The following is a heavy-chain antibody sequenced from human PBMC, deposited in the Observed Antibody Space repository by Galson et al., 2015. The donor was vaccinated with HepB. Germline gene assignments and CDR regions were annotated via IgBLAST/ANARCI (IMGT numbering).Heavy chain of an antibody. CDR2: IIPILGIA. Sequence: SVKVSCKASGGTFSSYTISWVRQAPGQGLEWMGRIIPILGIANYAQKFQGRVTITADKSTSTAYMELSSLRSEDTAVYYCARDPGGGLNYDSKELDYWGQGTLVTVSS. CDR1: GGTFSSYT. J-gene: IGHJ4*02. V-gene: IGHV1-69*04. CDR3: ARDPGGGLNYDSKELDY. D-gene: IGHD3-22*01.